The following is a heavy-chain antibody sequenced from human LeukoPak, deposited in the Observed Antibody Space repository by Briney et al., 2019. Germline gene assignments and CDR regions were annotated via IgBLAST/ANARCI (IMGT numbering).Heavy chain of an antibody. CDR2: IKHDGNEI. CDR1: GFSFSSFG. V-gene: IGHV3-7*01. J-gene: IGHJ6*03. Sequence: GGSLRLSCAASGFSFSSFGISWVHQAPGKGLEWLASIKHDGNEIYYVDSVKGRFTVSRDNAKNSVYLQMNSLRAEDTAVYYCARVVRSSWFYYYYYMDVWGKGTTVTVSS. D-gene: IGHD6-13*01. CDR3: ARVVRSSWFYYYYYMDV.